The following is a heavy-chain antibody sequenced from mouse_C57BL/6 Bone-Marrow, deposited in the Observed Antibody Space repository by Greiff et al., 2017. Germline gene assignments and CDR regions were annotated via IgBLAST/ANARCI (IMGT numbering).Heavy chain of an antibody. D-gene: IGHD2-3*01. Sequence: QVQLQQPGAELVKPGASVKLSCKASGYTFTSYWMQWLKQRPGQGLEWIGEFDPSDSYTNYNQKFKGKATVTVDTSSSTAYMQLSSLTSEDSAVYYCARDGDYWGQGTSVTVSS. CDR2: FDPSDSYT. J-gene: IGHJ4*01. CDR1: GYTFTSYW. V-gene: IGHV1-50*01. CDR3: ARDGDY.